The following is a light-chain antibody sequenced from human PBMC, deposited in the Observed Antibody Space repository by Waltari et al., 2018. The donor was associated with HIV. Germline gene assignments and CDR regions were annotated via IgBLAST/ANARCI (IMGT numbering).Light chain of an antibody. V-gene: IGKV2-30*01. CDR1: QSLAYSHGRIY. Sequence: DVVMTQSPLSLPVTLGQPASRPCRSSQSLAYSHGRIYLNWFHQRPGQSPRRLIYTVSDRDSGVPDRFTGSGSGTDFTLKISRVEAEDVGIFYCVQGTHWPPTFGQGTKLEIK. CDR2: TVS. J-gene: IGKJ2*01. CDR3: VQGTHWPPT.